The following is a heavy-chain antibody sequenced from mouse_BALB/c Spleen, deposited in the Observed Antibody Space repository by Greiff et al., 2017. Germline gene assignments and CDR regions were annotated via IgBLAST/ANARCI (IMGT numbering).Heavy chain of an antibody. D-gene: IGHD1-1*01. J-gene: IGHJ3*01. Sequence: EVQLQQSGTVLARPGASVKMSCKASGYTFTSYWMHWVKQRPGQGLEWISAIYPGNSDTSYNQKFKGKAKLTAVTSTSTAYMELSSLTNEDSAVYYCARSRSVEGFAYWGQGTLVTVSA. CDR2: IYPGNSDT. CDR1: GYTFTSYW. CDR3: ARSRSVEGFAY. V-gene: IGHV1-5*01.